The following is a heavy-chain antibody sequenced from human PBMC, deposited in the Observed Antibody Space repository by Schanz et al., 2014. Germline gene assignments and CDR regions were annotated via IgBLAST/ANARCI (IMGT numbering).Heavy chain of an antibody. CDR3: ATDYSGGGCHI. J-gene: IGHJ3*02. Sequence: QVQLVESGGGVVQPGRSLRLSCAASGFTFSGYGMHWVRQAPGKGLEWVAVILYDGSKTYYADSVKGRFTISRDNSKNTLSLQMNSLRAEDTAVYFCATDYSGGGCHIWGQGTMVTVSS. CDR2: ILYDGSKT. CDR1: GFTFSGYG. D-gene: IGHD6-19*01. V-gene: IGHV3-30*03.